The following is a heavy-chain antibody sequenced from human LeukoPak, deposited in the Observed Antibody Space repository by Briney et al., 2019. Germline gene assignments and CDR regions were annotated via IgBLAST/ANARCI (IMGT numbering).Heavy chain of an antibody. CDR1: GGSISSYY. Sequence: PSETLSLTCTVSGGSISSYYWSWIRQPPGKGLEWIGEINHSGSTNYNPSLKSRVTISVDTSKNQFSLKLSSVTAADTAVYYCAGRRGSANPGYWGQGTLVTVSS. J-gene: IGHJ4*02. CDR3: AGRRGSANPGY. CDR2: INHSGST. V-gene: IGHV4-34*01. D-gene: IGHD1-26*01.